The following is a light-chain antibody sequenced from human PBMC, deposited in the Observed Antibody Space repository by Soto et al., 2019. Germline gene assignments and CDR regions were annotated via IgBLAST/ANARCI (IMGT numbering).Light chain of an antibody. CDR3: QQYNNWWT. J-gene: IGKJ1*01. V-gene: IGKV3-15*01. CDR2: AAS. Sequence: EMVVTQSPATLSVSPGERATLSCRASQSVATNLAWYQQKPGQAPRLLIYAASTRATGIPARFSGSGSGTEFTLTISSLQSEDFAVYYCQQYNNWWTFGQGTKVDIK. CDR1: QSVATN.